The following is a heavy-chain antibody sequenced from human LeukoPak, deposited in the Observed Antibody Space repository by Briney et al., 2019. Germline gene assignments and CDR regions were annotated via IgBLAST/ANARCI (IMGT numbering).Heavy chain of an antibody. V-gene: IGHV1-2*04. Sequence: ASVKVSCKASGYTFTGYYMHWVRQAPGQGLEWMGWINPNSGGTNYAQKFQGWVTMTRDTSISTAYMELSSLRSEDTAVYYCASSFPARYSSSSYYFDYWGQGTLVTVSS. CDR1: GYTFTGYY. CDR2: INPNSGGT. CDR3: ASSFPARYSSSSYYFDY. J-gene: IGHJ4*02. D-gene: IGHD6-6*01.